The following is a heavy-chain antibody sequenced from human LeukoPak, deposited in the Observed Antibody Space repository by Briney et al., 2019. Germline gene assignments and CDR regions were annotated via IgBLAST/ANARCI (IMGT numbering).Heavy chain of an antibody. CDR3: ARILEGSGAAFDI. Sequence: SETLSLTCIASGGSMNNYYWSWIRQPPGKGLEWIAYIHYTGITNYNPFLKSRVTISLDTSKNQFSLKLNSVTAADTAFYYCARILEGSGAAFDIWGQGTMVTVSS. J-gene: IGHJ3*02. CDR1: GGSMNNYY. CDR2: IHYTGIT. D-gene: IGHD1-26*01. V-gene: IGHV4-59*01.